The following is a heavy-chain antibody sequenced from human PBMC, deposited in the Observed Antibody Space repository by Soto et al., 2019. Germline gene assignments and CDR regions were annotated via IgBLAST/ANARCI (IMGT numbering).Heavy chain of an antibody. CDR1: GGSISSYY. D-gene: IGHD4-17*01. J-gene: IGHJ4*02. V-gene: IGHV4-59*08. CDR2: IYYSGST. Sequence: SETLSLTYTVSGGSISSYYWSWIRQPPGKGLEWIGYIYYSGSTNCNPSLKSRVTISVDTSKNQLSLKLSSVTAADPAVYYCARRYGYYFDYWGQGTLVTVSS. CDR3: ARRYGYYFDY.